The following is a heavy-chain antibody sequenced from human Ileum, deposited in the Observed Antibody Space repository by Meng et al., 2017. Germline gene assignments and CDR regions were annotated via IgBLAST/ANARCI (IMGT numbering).Heavy chain of an antibody. J-gene: IGHJ5*01. V-gene: IGHV3-33*01. CDR3: ARDKGVTCLDT. Sequence: QLHLVWSGGGVVHPGRSLRLARAASGLIFSKSGMHWVRQAPGKGLEWVAFIWSDGSSKYYADSVKGRFTISRDNSKNTVSLQMDSLRVEDTAVYYCARDKGVTCLDTWGQGTLVTVSS. CDR1: GLIFSKSG. D-gene: IGHD3-10*01. CDR2: IWSDGSSK.